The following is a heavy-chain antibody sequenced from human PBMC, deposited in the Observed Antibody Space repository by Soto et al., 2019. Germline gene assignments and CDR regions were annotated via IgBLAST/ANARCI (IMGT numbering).Heavy chain of an antibody. CDR1: GYSFTSYW. J-gene: IGHJ4*02. Sequence: PGESLKISCNGSGYSFTSYWIGWVRQMPGKGLEWMGIIYPGDSDTRYSPSFQGQVTISADKSISTAYLQWSSLKASDTAMYYCARRLSPDYGDFSFDYWGQGTLVTVSS. CDR3: ARRLSPDYGDFSFDY. V-gene: IGHV5-51*01. D-gene: IGHD4-17*01. CDR2: IYPGDSDT.